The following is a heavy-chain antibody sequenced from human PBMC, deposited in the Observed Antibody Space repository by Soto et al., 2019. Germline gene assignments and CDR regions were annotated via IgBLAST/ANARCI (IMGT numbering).Heavy chain of an antibody. V-gene: IGHV1-2*04. CDR3: ARGRSGYCSSTSCSSPYTFDI. Sequence: GASVKVSCKASGYTFTGYYMHWVRQAPGQGLEWMRWINPNSGGTNYTQKFQGWVTMTRDTSISTAYMELSRLRSDDTAVYYCARGRSGYCSSTSCSSPYTFDIWGQGTMVTVSS. CDR2: INPNSGGT. J-gene: IGHJ3*02. CDR1: GYTFTGYY. D-gene: IGHD2-2*01.